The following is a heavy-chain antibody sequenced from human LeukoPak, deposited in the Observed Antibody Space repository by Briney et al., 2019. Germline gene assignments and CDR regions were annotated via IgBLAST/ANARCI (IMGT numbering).Heavy chain of an antibody. CDR2: IHGWGSN. V-gene: IGHV4-59*07. D-gene: IGHD4-17*01. J-gene: IGHJ6*02. CDR1: GRSISRYH. CDR3: ARVGTTVTTEGYYYYGMDA. Sequence: SDPLSLICTVWGRSISRYHWRGIRQPPGRGGVGIGYIHGWGSNNFNPSLKSRVTISVDTSKNQFSLKLSSVTAAETAVYHCARVGTTVTTEGYYYYGMDAWGQGDAVTVSS.